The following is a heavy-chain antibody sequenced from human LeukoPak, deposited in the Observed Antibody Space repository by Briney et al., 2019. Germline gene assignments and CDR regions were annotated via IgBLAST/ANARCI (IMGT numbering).Heavy chain of an antibody. CDR1: GFTFSSFG. D-gene: IGHD3-10*01. CDR3: ARSASRITMVRGYGMDV. Sequence: GGSLRLSCTGSGFTFSSFGMHWVRQAPGKGLEWVTLISYDGSNEHYADSVKGRFTISRDNSKNTLYLQMNSLRAEDTAVYYCARSASRITMVRGYGMDVWGQGTTVTVSS. J-gene: IGHJ6*02. CDR2: ISYDGSNE. V-gene: IGHV3-30*03.